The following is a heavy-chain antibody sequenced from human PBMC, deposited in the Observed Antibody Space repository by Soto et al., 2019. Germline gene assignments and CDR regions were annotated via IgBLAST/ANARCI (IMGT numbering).Heavy chain of an antibody. CDR3: ARATGADKEDY. Sequence: PGGPMRLPCTASGFTFSNYWMSWIRQAPGKGLEWVASMNEYGSERYYVDSVKGRFTISRDNAKNSLYLQMNSLRAEDTAVYYCARATGADKEDYWGQGTLVTVSS. D-gene: IGHD3-10*01. J-gene: IGHJ4*02. CDR1: GFTFSNYW. CDR2: MNEYGSER. V-gene: IGHV3-7*04.